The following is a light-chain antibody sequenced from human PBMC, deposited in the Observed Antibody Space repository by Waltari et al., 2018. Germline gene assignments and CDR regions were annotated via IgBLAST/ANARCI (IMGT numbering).Light chain of an antibody. Sequence: SYELTQPPSVSVSPGQTASITCSGDKLGYKYACWYQQRPGQSPVLAIYENTKRPSGIPERFSGSNSGNTATLTISGAQAMDEADYYCQAWDSSTGVFGTGTKVTVL. CDR2: ENT. CDR3: QAWDSSTGV. J-gene: IGLJ1*01. CDR1: KLGYKY. V-gene: IGLV3-1*01.